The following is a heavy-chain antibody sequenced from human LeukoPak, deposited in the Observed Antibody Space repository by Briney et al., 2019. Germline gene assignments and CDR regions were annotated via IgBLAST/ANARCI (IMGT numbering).Heavy chain of an antibody. CDR1: GGSISTSAYY. D-gene: IGHD5-18*01. Sequence: SETLSLTCIVSGGSISTSAYYWGWIRQPPGEGLQWIGYIYYSGSTNYNPSLKSRVTISVDTSKNQFSLKLSSVTAADTAVYYCARGHGYSYGDAFDIWGQGTMVTVSS. CDR3: ARGHGYSYGDAFDI. J-gene: IGHJ3*02. V-gene: IGHV4-61*08. CDR2: IYYSGST.